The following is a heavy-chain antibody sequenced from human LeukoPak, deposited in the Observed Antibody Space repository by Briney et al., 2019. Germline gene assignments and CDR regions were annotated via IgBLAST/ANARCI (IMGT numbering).Heavy chain of an antibody. J-gene: IGHJ5*02. Sequence: ASVKVSCKASGYTFTSYDINWVRQATGQGLEWMGWINPNSGGTNYAQKFQGRVTMTRDTSISTAYMELSRLRSDDTAVYYCARPYLLTDNNWFDPWGQGTLVTVSS. V-gene: IGHV1-2*02. CDR3: ARPYLLTDNNWFDP. CDR1: GYTFTSYD. D-gene: IGHD1-20*01. CDR2: INPNSGGT.